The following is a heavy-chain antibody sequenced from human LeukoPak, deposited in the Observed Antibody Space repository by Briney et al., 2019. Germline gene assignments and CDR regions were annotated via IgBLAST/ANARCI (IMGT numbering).Heavy chain of an antibody. CDR3: ARGRYCSADICSGGDAFDI. V-gene: IGHV4-4*07. Sequence: PSETLSLTCTVSGGSINNYYWSWIRQPAGKGLEWIGRIYTRGSTNYNPSLKSRVTMSVDTSKNQFSLELSSVTAADTAVYYCARGRYCSADICSGGDAFDIWGQGTIVSVSS. CDR2: IYTRGST. CDR1: GGSINNYY. D-gene: IGHD2-15*01. J-gene: IGHJ3*02.